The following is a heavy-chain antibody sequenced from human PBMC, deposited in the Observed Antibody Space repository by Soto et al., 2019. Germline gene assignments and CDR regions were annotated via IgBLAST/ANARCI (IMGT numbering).Heavy chain of an antibody. Sequence: GGSLRLSCAASGFTFSSYAMNWVRQAPGKGLEWVSVISGGGGSTDYADSVKGRFTISRDNSKNTLYLQMNSLRAEDTAIYYCAKDWNYLLDYRSSSGGFWFDYWGQGTLVTVSS. V-gene: IGHV3-23*01. J-gene: IGHJ4*02. CDR3: AKDWNYLLDYRSSSGGFWFDY. CDR2: ISGGGGST. D-gene: IGHD6-6*01. CDR1: GFTFSSYA.